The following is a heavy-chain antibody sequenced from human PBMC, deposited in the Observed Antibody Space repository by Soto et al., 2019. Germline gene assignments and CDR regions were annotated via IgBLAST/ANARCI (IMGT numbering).Heavy chain of an antibody. CDR3: ASYANRDAFDI. J-gene: IGHJ3*02. V-gene: IGHV4-31*03. Sequence: QVQLQESGPGLVKPSQTLSLTCTVSGGSISSGGYYWSWIRQHPGKGLEWIGYIYYSGSTYYNPSLKGRFTISVATSKIHFSLKLSSVTAADTAVYYCASYANRDAFDIWGQGTMVTVSS. CDR2: IYYSGST. D-gene: IGHD2-8*01. CDR1: GGSISSGGYY.